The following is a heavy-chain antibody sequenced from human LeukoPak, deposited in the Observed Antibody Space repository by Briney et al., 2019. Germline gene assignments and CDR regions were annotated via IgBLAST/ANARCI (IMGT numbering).Heavy chain of an antibody. V-gene: IGHV3-21*01. Sequence: PGGSLRLSCAASGFTFSSYSMNWVRQAPGKGLEWVSSISSSSSYIYYADSVKGRFTISRDNAKNSLYLQMNSLRAEDTAVYYCARQVAAGTGGRGTDAFDIWGQGTMVTVSS. CDR1: GFTFSSYS. CDR2: ISSSSSYI. J-gene: IGHJ3*02. CDR3: ARQVAAGTGGRGTDAFDI. D-gene: IGHD6-13*01.